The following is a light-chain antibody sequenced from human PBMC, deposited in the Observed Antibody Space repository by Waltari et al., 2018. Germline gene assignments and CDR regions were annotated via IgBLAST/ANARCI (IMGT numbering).Light chain of an antibody. CDR2: GAS. V-gene: IGKV3-15*01. CDR3: QHYHNWPPIT. J-gene: IGKJ5*01. CDR1: QSISTN. Sequence: EIVMTQSPATLSVSPGERATLSCRASQSISTNLAWYQQNPGQAPRHLIYGASTRAPGFPARFSGSGFGTEFTLTISSLRSEDFAVYYCQHYHNWPPITFGQGTRLEIK.